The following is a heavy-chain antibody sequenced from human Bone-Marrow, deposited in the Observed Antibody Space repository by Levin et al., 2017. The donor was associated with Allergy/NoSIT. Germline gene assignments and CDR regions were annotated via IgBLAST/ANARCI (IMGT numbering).Heavy chain of an antibody. V-gene: IGHV3-23*01. J-gene: IGHJ4*02. Sequence: GESLKISCAASGFSFTTSAMSWVRQAPGKGLEWVSTILYSESVKGRFTISRDNSKNTLYLQMNSLRAEDTAIYYCVKDREYCTSTSCRKYYFDYWGQGTLVTVSS. CDR3: VKDREYCTSTSCRKYYFDY. CDR1: GFSFTTSA. D-gene: IGHD2-2*01. CDR2: ILYS.